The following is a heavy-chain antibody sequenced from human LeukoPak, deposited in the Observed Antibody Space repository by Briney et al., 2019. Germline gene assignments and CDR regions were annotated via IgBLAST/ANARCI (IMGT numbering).Heavy chain of an antibody. CDR2: ISGSGGST. CDR3: ANGGYCSGGSCYGPV. CDR1: GFTFSSYA. D-gene: IGHD2-15*01. J-gene: IGHJ4*02. V-gene: IGHV3-23*01. Sequence: GGSLRLSCAASGFTFSSYAMSWVRQAPGKGLEWVSAISGSGGSTYYADSVKGRFTISRDNSKNTLHLQMNSLRAEDTAVYYCANGGYCSGGSCYGPVWGQGTLVTVSS.